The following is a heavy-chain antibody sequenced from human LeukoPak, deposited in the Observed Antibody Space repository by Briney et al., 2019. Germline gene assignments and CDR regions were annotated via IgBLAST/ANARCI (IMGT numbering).Heavy chain of an antibody. Sequence: GGSLRLSCAASGFTFSSYGMHWVRQAPGKGLEWVAVISYDGSNKYYADSVKGRSTISRDNSKNTLYLQMNSLRAEDTAVYYCAKDWQDAFDIWGQGTMVTVSS. CDR2: ISYDGSNK. CDR1: GFTFSSYG. V-gene: IGHV3-30*18. CDR3: AKDWQDAFDI. J-gene: IGHJ3*02.